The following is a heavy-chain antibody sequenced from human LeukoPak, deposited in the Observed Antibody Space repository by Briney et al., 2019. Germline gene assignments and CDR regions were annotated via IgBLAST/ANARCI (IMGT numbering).Heavy chain of an antibody. CDR3: AKDQEVPAAGTWGSIDY. CDR1: GFTFRSYG. CDR2: ISYDGSNT. Sequence: GGSLRLSCAASGFTFRSYGMHWVRQAPGKGLEWVAVISYDGSNTFYADSVKGRFTISRDNSKNTLYLQMNSLRADDTAVFYCAKDQEVPAAGTWGSIDYWGQGTLVTVSS. J-gene: IGHJ4*02. D-gene: IGHD6-13*01. V-gene: IGHV3-30*18.